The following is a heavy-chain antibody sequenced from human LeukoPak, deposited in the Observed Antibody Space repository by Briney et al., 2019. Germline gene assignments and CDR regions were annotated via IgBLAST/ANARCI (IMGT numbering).Heavy chain of an antibody. CDR3: TRMTTGHDY. Sequence: PSETLSLTCAVSGVSFDDYYWSWVRQPPGKGLEWIGEINHSGYTNDSPSLKSRVTISIDTSRKQFSLNLRSVTVADTAVYYCTRMTTGHDYGGQGTLVTGSS. V-gene: IGHV4-34*01. D-gene: IGHD4-17*01. CDR1: GVSFDDYY. J-gene: IGHJ4*02. CDR2: INHSGYT.